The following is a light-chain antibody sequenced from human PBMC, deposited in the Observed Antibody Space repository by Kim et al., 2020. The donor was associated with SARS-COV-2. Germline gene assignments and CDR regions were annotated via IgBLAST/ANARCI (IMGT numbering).Light chain of an antibody. Sequence: RATLSCRTSRSLTSRHLAWYQQKAGQAPRLLIYGAANRATGVPDRFSGSGSETDFTLTISRLEAEDFAVYFCQQYGSSPLVTFGQGTRLEIK. CDR2: GAA. J-gene: IGKJ5*01. CDR3: QQYGSSPLVT. CDR1: RSLTSRH. V-gene: IGKV3-20*01.